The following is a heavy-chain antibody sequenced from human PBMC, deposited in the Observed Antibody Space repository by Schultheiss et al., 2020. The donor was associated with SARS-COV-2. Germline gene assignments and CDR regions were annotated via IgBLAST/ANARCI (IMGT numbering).Heavy chain of an antibody. CDR3: ARDSSGYERGGVYYGMDV. Sequence: ASVKVSCKASGYTFTSYYMHWVRQAPGQGLEWMGWINPNSGGTNYAQKFQGWVTMTRDTSISTAYMELSRLRSDDTAVYYCARDSSGYERGGVYYGMDVWGQGTLVTVSS. D-gene: IGHD5-12*01. V-gene: IGHV1-2*04. CDR1: GYTFTSYY. J-gene: IGHJ6*02. CDR2: INPNSGGT.